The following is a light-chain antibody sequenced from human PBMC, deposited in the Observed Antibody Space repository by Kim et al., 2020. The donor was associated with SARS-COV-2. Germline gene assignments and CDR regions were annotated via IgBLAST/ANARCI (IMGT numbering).Light chain of an antibody. CDR3: QQYYHLPVT. J-gene: IGKJ4*01. CDR1: QSISSSH. V-gene: IGKV3-20*01. CDR2: GAS. Sequence: EVVLTQSPGTLSLSPGDTATLACRASQSISSSHLAWYQQRPGQPPRLVMYGASNRAPGIPDRFSGSGSGTGFTLTIDRLEPEDFAVYYCQQYYHLPVTFGGGTKVDVK.